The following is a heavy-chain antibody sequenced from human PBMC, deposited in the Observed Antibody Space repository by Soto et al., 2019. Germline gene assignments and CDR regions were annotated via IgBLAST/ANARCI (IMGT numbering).Heavy chain of an antibody. V-gene: IGHV1-2*04. CDR1: GYTFTGYY. J-gene: IGHJ6*02. CDR3: ARDYSRYYYYGMDV. Sequence: ASVKVSCKASGYTFTGYYMHWVRQAPGQGLEWMGWINPNSGGTNYAQKFQGWVTMTRDTSISTAYMELSRLRSDDTAVYYCARDYSRYYYYGMDVWGQGTTVTVSS. D-gene: IGHD2-21*01. CDR2: INPNSGGT.